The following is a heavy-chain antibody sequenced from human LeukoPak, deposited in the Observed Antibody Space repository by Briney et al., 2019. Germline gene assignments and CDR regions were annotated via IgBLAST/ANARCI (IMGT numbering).Heavy chain of an antibody. J-gene: IGHJ3*02. CDR3: ARRMSIAVTGTPAFDI. V-gene: IGHV3-30*02. CDR1: GFTFSSYG. Sequence: PGGSLRLSCAASGFTFSSYGMHWVRQAPGKGLDWVAFIRYDGSNKYYADSVKGRFTISRDNSKNTLHLQMNSLRAEDTAVYYCARRMSIAVTGTPAFDIWGQGTMVTVSS. CDR2: IRYDGSNK. D-gene: IGHD6-19*01.